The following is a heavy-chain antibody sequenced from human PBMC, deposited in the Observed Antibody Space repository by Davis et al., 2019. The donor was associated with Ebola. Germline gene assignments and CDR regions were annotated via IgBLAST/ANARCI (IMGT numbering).Heavy chain of an antibody. Sequence: GESLKISCAASGFTFSSYWMTWVRQAPGKGLEWVAVISYDGSNKYYADSVKGRFTISRDNSKNTLYLQMNSLRAEDTAVYYCAKDTGAPRWGQGTLVTVSS. V-gene: IGHV3-30*18. CDR1: GFTFSSYW. CDR3: AKDTGAPR. CDR2: ISYDGSNK. J-gene: IGHJ4*02. D-gene: IGHD1-14*01.